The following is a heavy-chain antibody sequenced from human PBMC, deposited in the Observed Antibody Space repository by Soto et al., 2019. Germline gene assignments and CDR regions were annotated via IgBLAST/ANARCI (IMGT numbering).Heavy chain of an antibody. CDR1: GGSISSYY. Sequence: SETLSLTCTVSGGSISSYYWSWIRQPPGKGLEWIGYIYYSGSTNYNPSLKSRVTISVDTSKNQFSLKLSSVTAAVTAVYYRAAAEWLAKGWFDPWGQGTRVTVSS. D-gene: IGHD6-19*01. V-gene: IGHV4-59*08. CDR2: IYYSGST. CDR3: AAAEWLAKGWFDP. J-gene: IGHJ5*02.